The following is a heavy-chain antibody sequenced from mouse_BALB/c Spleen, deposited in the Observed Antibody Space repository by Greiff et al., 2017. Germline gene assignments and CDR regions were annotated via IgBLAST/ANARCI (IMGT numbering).Heavy chain of an antibody. J-gene: IGHJ3*01. Sequence: EVQRVESGPGLVKPSQSLSLTCSVTGYSITSGYYWNWIRQFPGNKLEWMGYISYDGSNNYNPSLKNRISITRDTSKNQFFLKLNSVTTEDTATYYCARGYDGYYAYWGQGTLVTVSA. CDR3: ARGYDGYYAY. D-gene: IGHD2-3*01. V-gene: IGHV3-6*02. CDR2: ISYDGSN. CDR1: GYSITSGYY.